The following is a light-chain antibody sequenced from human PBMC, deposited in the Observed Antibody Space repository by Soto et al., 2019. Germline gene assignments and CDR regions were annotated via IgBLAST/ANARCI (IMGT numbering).Light chain of an antibody. CDR3: QHLNSYPRALA. CDR2: ATS. V-gene: IGKV1-9*01. Sequence: DIQLTQSPSFLSASVGDRVNITCRARQDIRSFLAWYQQKVGKAPKLLIYATSTLESGVSSRFSGSGSGTEFTLTISSLQPEDFATYYCQHLNSYPRALAFGGGTKVEI. J-gene: IGKJ4*01. CDR1: QDIRSF.